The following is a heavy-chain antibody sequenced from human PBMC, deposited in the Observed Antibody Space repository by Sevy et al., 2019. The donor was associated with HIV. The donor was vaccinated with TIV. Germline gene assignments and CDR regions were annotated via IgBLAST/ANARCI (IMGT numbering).Heavy chain of an antibody. Sequence: GGSLRLSCVASGFTFDDYGMSWVRQAPGKGLEWVSGINWNGGSTGYADSVKGRFTISRDNAKNSLYLQMNSLRAEDTALYYCAGNIAAAAAGGYWGQGTLVTVSS. D-gene: IGHD6-13*01. CDR2: INWNGGST. CDR1: GFTFDDYG. J-gene: IGHJ4*02. CDR3: AGNIAAAAAGGY. V-gene: IGHV3-20*04.